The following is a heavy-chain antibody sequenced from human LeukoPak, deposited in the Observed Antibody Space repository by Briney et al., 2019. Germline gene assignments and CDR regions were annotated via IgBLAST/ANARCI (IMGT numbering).Heavy chain of an antibody. V-gene: IGHV3-30-3*01. Sequence: GGSLRLSCAASGFTFSSYAMHWVRQAPGKGLEWVAVISYDGSNKYYADSVKGRFTISRDNAKNSLYLQMNSLRAEDTAVYYCARGSRGLDYWGQGTLVTVSS. CDR3: ARGSRGLDY. CDR2: ISYDGSNK. D-gene: IGHD6-13*01. J-gene: IGHJ4*02. CDR1: GFTFSSYA.